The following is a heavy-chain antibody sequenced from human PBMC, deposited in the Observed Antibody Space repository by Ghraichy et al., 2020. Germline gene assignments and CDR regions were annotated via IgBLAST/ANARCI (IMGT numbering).Heavy chain of an antibody. CDR1: GFTVSNYY. V-gene: IGHV3-53*01. Sequence: GALRLSCAASGFTVSNYYMSWVRQAPGKGLEWVSVIYIGGTTYYADSVRGRFTISRDNSKNTLSLQMNSLRAEDTAVYYCARGDGYNFWDYWGQGALVTVCS. CDR2: IYIGGTT. J-gene: IGHJ4*02. D-gene: IGHD5-24*01. CDR3: ARGDGYNFWDY.